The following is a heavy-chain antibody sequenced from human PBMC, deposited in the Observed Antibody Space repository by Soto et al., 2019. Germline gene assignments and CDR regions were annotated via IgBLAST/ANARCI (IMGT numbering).Heavy chain of an antibody. V-gene: IGHV3-30-3*01. D-gene: IGHD6-13*01. CDR3: ARDQRGGIAAAGTTTAQGFDY. J-gene: IGHJ4*02. CDR1: GVTFSSYA. CDR2: ISYDGSNK. Sequence: GGSLRLXCAASGVTFSSYAMHWVRQAPGKGLEWVAVISYDGSNKYYADSVKGRFTISRDNSKSTLYLQMNSLRAEDTAVYYCARDQRGGIAAAGTTTAQGFDYWGQGTLVTVSS.